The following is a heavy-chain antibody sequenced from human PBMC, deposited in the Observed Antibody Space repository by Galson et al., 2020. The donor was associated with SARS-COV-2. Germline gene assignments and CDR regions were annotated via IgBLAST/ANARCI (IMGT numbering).Heavy chain of an antibody. D-gene: IGHD3-10*01. CDR3: AGDKGFGELECDY. CDR2: IWYDGSNK. J-gene: IGHJ4*02. V-gene: IGHV3-33*07. CDR1: LYTFSISS. Sequence: GESLKNSCVPSLYTFSISSMYSVRPAPDKGLGWVAVIWYDGSNKYYADTVMGRFTISRDNSKKTLCLQMNNLRAQDTAVYYCAGDKGFGELECDYWGQVTLVPVSS.